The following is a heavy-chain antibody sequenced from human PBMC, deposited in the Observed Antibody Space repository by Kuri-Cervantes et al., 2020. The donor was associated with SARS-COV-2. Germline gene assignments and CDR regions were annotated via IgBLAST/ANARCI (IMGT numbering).Heavy chain of an antibody. Sequence: TLSLTCAASGFTFSSYAMSWVRQAPGKGLEWVSYISSSSTIYYADSVKGRFTISRDNAKNSLYLQMNSLRDEDTAVYYCARDGGGYYDSSGYYGQLGFDYWGQGTLVTVSS. J-gene: IGHJ4*02. CDR3: ARDGGGYYDSSGYYGQLGFDY. CDR1: GFTFSSYA. CDR2: ISSSSTI. V-gene: IGHV3-48*02. D-gene: IGHD3-22*01.